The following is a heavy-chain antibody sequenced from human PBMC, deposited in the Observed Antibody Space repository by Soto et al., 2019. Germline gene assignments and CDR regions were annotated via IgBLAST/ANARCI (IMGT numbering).Heavy chain of an antibody. CDR1: GGTISSYA. D-gene: IGHD5-12*01. Sequence: ASVKVSCKASGGTISSYAISWVRQAPGQGLEWMGWINPNSGATNYPQKFQGRVTMTRDRSITTAYMELSRLKSDDTALYFCARDAVSTIGDFDFWGQGTPVTVSS. CDR3: ARDAVSTIGDFDF. V-gene: IGHV1-2*02. J-gene: IGHJ4*02. CDR2: INPNSGAT.